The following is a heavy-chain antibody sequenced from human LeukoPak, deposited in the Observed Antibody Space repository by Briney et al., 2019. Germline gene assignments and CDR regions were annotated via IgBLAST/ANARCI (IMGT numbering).Heavy chain of an antibody. D-gene: IGHD6-13*01. J-gene: IGHJ5*02. CDR2: IYYGGST. V-gene: IGHV4-31*03. CDR1: GGSISSGGYY. Sequence: PSETLSLTCTVSGGSISSGGYYWSWIRQHPGKGLEWIGYIYYGGSTYYNPSLKSRVTISVDTSKNQFSLKLSSVTAADTAVYYCARGGAARHWFDPWGQGTLVTVSS. CDR3: ARGGAARHWFDP.